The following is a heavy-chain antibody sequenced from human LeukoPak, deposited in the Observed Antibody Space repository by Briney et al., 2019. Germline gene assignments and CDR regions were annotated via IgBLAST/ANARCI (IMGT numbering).Heavy chain of an antibody. CDR2: IYHNENT. Sequence: SETLSLTCTVSSGSISTSNYYWGWVRQPPGKALEWIGSIYHNENTHFNPSLKSRVTISVDTSKNQFSLKLSSVTAADTAMYYCARVRVVVVPDALDIWGQGTMVTVSS. J-gene: IGHJ3*02. D-gene: IGHD3-22*01. CDR1: SGSISTSNYY. CDR3: ARVRVVVVPDALDI. V-gene: IGHV4-39*07.